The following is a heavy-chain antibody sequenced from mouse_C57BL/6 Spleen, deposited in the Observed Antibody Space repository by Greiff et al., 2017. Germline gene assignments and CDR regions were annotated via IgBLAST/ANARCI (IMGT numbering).Heavy chain of an antibody. J-gene: IGHJ3*01. V-gene: IGHV5-6*01. CDR3: ARHGLANWDGGAWFAY. D-gene: IGHD4-1*02. CDR1: GFTFSSYG. Sequence: EVHLVESGGDLVKPGGSLKLSCAASGFTFSSYGMSWVRQTPDKRLEWVATISSGGSYTYYPDSVKGRFTISRDNAKNTLYLQMGSLKSEDTAMYYCARHGLANWDGGAWFAYWGQGTLVTVSA. CDR2: ISSGGSYT.